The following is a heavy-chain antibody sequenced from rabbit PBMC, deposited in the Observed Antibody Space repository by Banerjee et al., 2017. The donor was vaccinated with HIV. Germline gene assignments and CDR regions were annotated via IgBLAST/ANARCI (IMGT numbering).Heavy chain of an antibody. CDR2: IYAGSGGST. J-gene: IGHJ2*01. CDR3: ARVAPGDGGYGWDGFDP. CDR1: GFDLSTYYY. Sequence: QSLEESGGDLVKPGASLTLTCTASGFDLSTYYYMCWVRQAPGKGLEWIACIYAGSGGSTYYATWAKGRFTISKTSSTTVTLQMTSLTAADTATYFCARVAPGDGGYGWDGFDPWGQGTLVTVS. D-gene: IGHD6-1*01. V-gene: IGHV1S40*01.